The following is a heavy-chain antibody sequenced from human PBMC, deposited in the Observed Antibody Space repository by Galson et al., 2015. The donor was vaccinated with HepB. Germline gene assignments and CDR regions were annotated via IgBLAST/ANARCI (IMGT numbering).Heavy chain of an antibody. Sequence: SLRLSCAASGFIFSTYAMSWVRQAPGKGLEWVAAISGSGGTTYYADSMKGRFTISRHDSKNTLYLQINSLIAEDTDIYYCAKGGGDFGSGPLFDPWGQVTLVTVSS. J-gene: IGHJ5*02. D-gene: IGHD3-3*01. CDR3: AKGGGDFGSGPLFDP. V-gene: IGHV3-23*01. CDR2: ISGSGGTT. CDR1: GFIFSTYA.